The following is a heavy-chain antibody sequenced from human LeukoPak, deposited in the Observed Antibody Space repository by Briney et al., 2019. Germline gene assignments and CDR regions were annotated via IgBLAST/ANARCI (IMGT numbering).Heavy chain of an antibody. J-gene: IGHJ4*02. CDR1: GGSISSYY. CDR2: IYYSGST. D-gene: IGHD3-9*01. V-gene: IGHV4-59*01. CDR3: ARFYILAGYYYFDY. Sequence: PSETLSLTCTVSGGSISSYYWSWIRQPPGKGLEWIGYIYYSGSTNYNPSLKSRVTISVDTSKNQFSLKLSSVTAADTAVYYCARFYILAGYYYFDYWGQGTLVTVSS.